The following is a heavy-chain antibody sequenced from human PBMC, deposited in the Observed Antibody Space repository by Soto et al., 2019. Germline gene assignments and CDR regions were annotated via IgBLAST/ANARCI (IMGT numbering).Heavy chain of an antibody. D-gene: IGHD6-6*01. CDR3: ARGQALGARYDWLDP. CDR2: LNPTSCIT. J-gene: IGHJ5*02. Sequence: QEQLVQSGAEVKKPGDSVKVSCKVSGYTVSSYDINWVRQATGHGLEWMGWLNPTSCITEYAQKFQARVSMTRNTAISPAYIELSSLRSADTAVYYCARGQALGARYDWLDPWVQGILVTVSS. V-gene: IGHV1-8*01. CDR1: GYTVSSYD.